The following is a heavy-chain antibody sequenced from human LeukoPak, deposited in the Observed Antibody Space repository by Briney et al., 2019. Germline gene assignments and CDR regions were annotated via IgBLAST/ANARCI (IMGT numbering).Heavy chain of an antibody. Sequence: SETLSLTCAVYGGSFSGYYWSWIRQPPGKGLEWIGEINHSGSTNYNPPLKSRVTVSVDTSKNQFSLNLSSVTAADTALYYCARGMVRGVSVAYYWGQGTLVTVSS. CDR2: INHSGST. D-gene: IGHD3-10*01. J-gene: IGHJ4*02. CDR3: ARGMVRGVSVAYY. V-gene: IGHV4-34*01. CDR1: GGSFSGYY.